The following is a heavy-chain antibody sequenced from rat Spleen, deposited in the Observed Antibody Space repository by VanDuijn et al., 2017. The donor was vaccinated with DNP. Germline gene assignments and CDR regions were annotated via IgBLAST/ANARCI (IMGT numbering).Heavy chain of an antibody. J-gene: IGHJ2*01. CDR1: GFNFNDYW. V-gene: IGHV4-2*01. D-gene: IGHD1-11*01. CDR3: AKGPNYGGWSDFFDY. CDR2: INKDSRTI. Sequence: EVKLVESGGGLVQPGRSLKLSCAASGFNFNDYWMGWVRQAPGKGLEWIGEINKDSRTINYVPSLKEKITISRDNVQNTLYLQISKLGSEDTPIYYCAKGPNYGGWSDFFDYWGQGVIVTVSS.